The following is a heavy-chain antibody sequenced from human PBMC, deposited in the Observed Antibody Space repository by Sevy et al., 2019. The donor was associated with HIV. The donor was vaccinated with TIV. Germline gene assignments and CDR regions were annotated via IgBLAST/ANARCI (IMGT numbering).Heavy chain of an antibody. CDR3: AREGWSRPHDY. CDR1: GFAFYEYS. Sequence: GGSLRLSCAASGFAFYEYSMSWIRQAPGKGLEWVATLSFGCGKINYADSVKGRFTISRDNSKNSVYLQMDNLRVEDTALYYCAREGWSRPHDYWGQGTRVTVSS. CDR2: LSFGCGKI. V-gene: IGHV3-23*01. J-gene: IGHJ4*02. D-gene: IGHD2-15*01.